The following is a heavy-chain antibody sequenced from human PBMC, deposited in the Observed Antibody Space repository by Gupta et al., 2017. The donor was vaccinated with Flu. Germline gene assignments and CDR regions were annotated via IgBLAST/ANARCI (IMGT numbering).Heavy chain of an antibody. Sequence: QVQLQESGPGLVKPSQTLSLTCTVSGGSISSTNYHWSWIRQPAGKGLEWIGRADDTDNFHDGASLAGRVTISMDTSKNQFSLKLSSVTAADTAVYYCAAVWVGYGGRSAWGQGTLVTVSS. V-gene: IGHV4-61*02. CDR3: AAVWVGYGGRSA. D-gene: IGHD3-3*01. CDR2: ADDTDNF. J-gene: IGHJ5*02. CDR1: GGSISSTNYH.